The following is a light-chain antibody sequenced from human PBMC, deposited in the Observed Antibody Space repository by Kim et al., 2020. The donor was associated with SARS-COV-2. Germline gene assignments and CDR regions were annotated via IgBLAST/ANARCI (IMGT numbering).Light chain of an antibody. CDR3: QQFHTLPRT. Sequence: DIQMTQSPSSLSASVGDRVTITCQASQDITKNLKWYQQKPGNAPKLLIYDASTLYTGVPPRFSGGGSGTDFTFTISSLQPEDFATYYCQQFHTLPRTFGQGTKVDTK. CDR2: DAS. CDR1: QDITKN. J-gene: IGKJ1*01. V-gene: IGKV1-33*01.